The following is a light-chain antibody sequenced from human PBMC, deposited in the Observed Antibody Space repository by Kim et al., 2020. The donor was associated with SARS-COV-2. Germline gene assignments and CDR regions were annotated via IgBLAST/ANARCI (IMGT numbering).Light chain of an antibody. CDR2: AAS. CDR1: QDISSY. V-gene: IGKV1-9*01. J-gene: IGKJ4*01. Sequence: ASVGDRVTITCRASQDISSYLAWYQQKPGKAPKLLIYAASTLQTGVPSRFSGSGSGTDLTLPISSLPPADFATYYCQQGNSFPLSFGGGTKLEI. CDR3: QQGNSFPLS.